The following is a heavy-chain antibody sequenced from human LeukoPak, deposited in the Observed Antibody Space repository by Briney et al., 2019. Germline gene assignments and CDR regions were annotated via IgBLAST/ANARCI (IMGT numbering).Heavy chain of an antibody. D-gene: IGHD6-13*01. CDR1: GGTFSSYA. Sequence: GASVKVSCKASGGTFSSYAISWVRQAPGQGLEWMGGIIPIFGTANYAQKFQGRVTITTDESTSAAYMELSSLRSEDTAVYYCAREHSSSWYAGPNWFDPWGQGTLVTVSS. V-gene: IGHV1-69*05. CDR3: AREHSSSWYAGPNWFDP. CDR2: IIPIFGTA. J-gene: IGHJ5*02.